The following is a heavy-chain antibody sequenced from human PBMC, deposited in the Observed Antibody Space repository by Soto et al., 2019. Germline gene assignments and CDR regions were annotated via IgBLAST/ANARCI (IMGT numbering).Heavy chain of an antibody. CDR1: GFTFSDSS. CDR3: TRPRYCSSTSCPAGH. J-gene: IGHJ4*02. CDR2: IRSKANSYAT. D-gene: IGHD2-2*01. V-gene: IGHV3-73*01. Sequence: EVQLVESGGGLVQPGGSLKLSCAASGFTFSDSSMHWVRQASGKGLEWVGHIRSKANSYATAYAASVRGRFTISRDDSKNTAYLQMNSLKTEDTAVYYCTRPRYCSSTSCPAGHWGQGTLVTVSS.